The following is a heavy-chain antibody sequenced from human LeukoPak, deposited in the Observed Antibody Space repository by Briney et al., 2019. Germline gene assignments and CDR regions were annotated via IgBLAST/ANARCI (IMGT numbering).Heavy chain of an antibody. CDR3: ARDWGQYSGSYYCTFDI. Sequence: KSWGSLKLSCAASGFTFSDYYMSWIRPAPGKGLEWVSYISSSGSTIYYADSVKGRFTISRDNAKNSLYLQMNSLRAEDTAVYYCARDWGQYSGSYYCTFDIWGQGTMVTVSS. CDR2: ISSSGSTI. D-gene: IGHD1-26*01. J-gene: IGHJ3*02. V-gene: IGHV3-11*01. CDR1: GFTFSDYY.